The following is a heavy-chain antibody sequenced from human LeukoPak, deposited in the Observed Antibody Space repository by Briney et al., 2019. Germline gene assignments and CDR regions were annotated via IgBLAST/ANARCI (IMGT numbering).Heavy chain of an antibody. V-gene: IGHV3-21*01. CDR1: GFTFSSYS. CDR2: ISSSSSYI. CDR3: AKPSGEQLVFNAFDI. Sequence: GGSLRLSCAASGFTFSSYSMNWVRQAPGKGLEWVSSISSSSSYIYYADSVKGRFTISRDNAKNSLYLQMNSLRAEDTAVFYCAKPSGEQLVFNAFDIWGQGTMVTVSS. D-gene: IGHD6-6*01. J-gene: IGHJ3*02.